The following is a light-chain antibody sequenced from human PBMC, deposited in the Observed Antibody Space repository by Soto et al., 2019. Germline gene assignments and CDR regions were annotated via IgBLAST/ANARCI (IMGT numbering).Light chain of an antibody. CDR2: KVS. J-gene: IGKJ1*01. CDR3: MQKTLWPYT. CDR1: QSLVYSDGNTY. Sequence: DVVMTQSPLSLPVTLGQPASISCRSSQSLVYSDGNTYLNWFQQKPRQSPRRLIYKVSNRESGDTDRLRGGGSGSNFTIKISNEEAEDVVVYYRMQKTLWPYTFRQGTKAEIK. V-gene: IGKV2-30*01.